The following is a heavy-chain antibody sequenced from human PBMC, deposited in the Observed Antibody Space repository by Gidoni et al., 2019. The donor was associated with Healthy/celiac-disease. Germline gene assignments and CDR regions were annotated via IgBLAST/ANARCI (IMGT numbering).Heavy chain of an antibody. V-gene: IGHV3-66*01. Sequence: VQLVESGGVLVQPGGSLRLSCAASGFTVSSNYMSWVRQAPGKGLEWVSVLYSGGSTDYAESVKGRFTISRDNAKNTLYRQMNSRRAEDTAVYYCARDLGAVVESSGYYYYWGQGTLVTVSS. J-gene: IGHJ4*02. CDR2: LYSGGST. D-gene: IGHD3-22*01. CDR1: GFTVSSNY. CDR3: ARDLGAVVESSGYYYY.